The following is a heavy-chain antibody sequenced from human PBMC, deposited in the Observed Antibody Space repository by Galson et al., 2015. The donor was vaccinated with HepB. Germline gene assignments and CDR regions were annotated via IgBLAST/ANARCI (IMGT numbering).Heavy chain of an antibody. CDR1: GFTLSIYA. D-gene: IGHD6-13*01. CDR3: ATGQQLGL. CDR2: ITANSDTT. Sequence: SLRLSCAASGFTLSIYAMSWVRQAPEKGLEWVSKITANSDTTNYADSVKGRFTIFRDNSKNTVYLQMSSLRAEDTALYYCATGQQLGLWGQGTLVTVSS. J-gene: IGHJ4*02. V-gene: IGHV3-23*01.